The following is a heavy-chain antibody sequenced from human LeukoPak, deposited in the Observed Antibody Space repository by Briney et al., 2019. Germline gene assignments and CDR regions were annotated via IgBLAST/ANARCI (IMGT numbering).Heavy chain of an antibody. Sequence: GGSLRLSCAASGFTFSSYGMSWVRQAPGKGLEWVSAIGGRDGSTYYADSVKGRFTISRDNSKNTLYVQMNSLRAEDTAVYYCAKDVRFLEWLSNDYWGQGTLVTVSS. CDR2: IGGRDGST. CDR3: AKDVRFLEWLSNDY. D-gene: IGHD3-3*01. J-gene: IGHJ4*02. V-gene: IGHV3-23*01. CDR1: GFTFSSYG.